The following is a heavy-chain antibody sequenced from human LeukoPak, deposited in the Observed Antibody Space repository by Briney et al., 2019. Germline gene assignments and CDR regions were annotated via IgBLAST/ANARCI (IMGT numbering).Heavy chain of an antibody. J-gene: IGHJ4*02. CDR2: ISYDGSNK. Sequence: GGSLRLSCAASGFTFSSYGMHWVRQAPGKGLEWVAVISYDGSNKYYADSVKGRFTISRDNSKNTLYLQMNSLRAEDTAVYYCAKDKNSLYKYSYGYYFDYWGQGTLVTVSS. D-gene: IGHD5-18*01. CDR1: GFTFSSYG. V-gene: IGHV3-30*18. CDR3: AKDKNSLYKYSYGYYFDY.